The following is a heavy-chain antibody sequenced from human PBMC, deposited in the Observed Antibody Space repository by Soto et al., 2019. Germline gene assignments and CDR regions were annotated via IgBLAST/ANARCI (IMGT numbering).Heavy chain of an antibody. D-gene: IGHD3-10*01. CDR1: GGTFSSYA. CDR2: IIPIFGTA. Sequence: SVKVSCKASGGTFSSYAISWVRQAPGQGLEWMGGIIPIFGTANYAQKFQGRVTITADESTSTAYMELTSLRAEDTAVYYCAKQTGPGSYYNVGSGGHFDYWGQGTLVTVSS. CDR3: AKQTGPGSYYNVGSGGHFDY. V-gene: IGHV1-69*13. J-gene: IGHJ4*02.